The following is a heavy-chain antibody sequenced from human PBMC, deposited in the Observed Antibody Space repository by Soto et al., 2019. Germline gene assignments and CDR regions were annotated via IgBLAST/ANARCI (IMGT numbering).Heavy chain of an antibody. CDR1: CLSFVGSY. D-gene: IGHD1-26*01. CDR3: ARANYGGGRGNAFDI. CDR2: INHSGST. J-gene: IGHJ3*02. V-gene: IGHV4-34*01. Sequence: SATLSLTCAVHCLSFVGSYWSWIRQPPGKGLEWIGEINHSGSTNYNPSLKSRVTISVDTSKNQFSLKLSSVTAADTAVYYCARANYGGGRGNAFDIWGQGTMVT.